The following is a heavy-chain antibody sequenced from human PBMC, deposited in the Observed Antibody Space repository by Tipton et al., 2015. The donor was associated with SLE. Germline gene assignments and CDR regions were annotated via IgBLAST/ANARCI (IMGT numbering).Heavy chain of an antibody. CDR2: IYSDGVT. V-gene: IGHV4-4*07. Sequence: TLSLTCTVSGGSINNYQWGWIRQPAGKGLEWIGRIYSDGVTNYNPSLKSRVTISVDTSKNQFSLKLSSVTAADTAVYYCARGGYSSSLYYFDYWGQGTLVTVSS. D-gene: IGHD6-6*01. CDR3: ARGGYSSSLYYFDY. CDR1: GGSINNYQ. J-gene: IGHJ4*02.